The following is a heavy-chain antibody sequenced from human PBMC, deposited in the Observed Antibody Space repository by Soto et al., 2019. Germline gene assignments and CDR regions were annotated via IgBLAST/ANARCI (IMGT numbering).Heavy chain of an antibody. CDR1: GFTFSSYA. Sequence: QVQLVESGGGVVQPGRSLRLSCAASGFTFSSYAMHWVRQAPGKGLEWVAVISYDGSNKYYADSVKGRFTISRDNSKNTLYLQMNSLRAEDTAVYYCARGYGYYYDSRLLLGSVGAFDIWGQGTMVTVSS. V-gene: IGHV3-30-3*01. CDR3: ARGYGYYYDSRLLLGSVGAFDI. J-gene: IGHJ3*02. CDR2: ISYDGSNK. D-gene: IGHD3-22*01.